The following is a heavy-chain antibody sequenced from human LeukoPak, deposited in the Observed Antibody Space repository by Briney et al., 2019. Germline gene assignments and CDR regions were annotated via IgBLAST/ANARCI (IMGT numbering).Heavy chain of an antibody. CDR2: ISSSSSYI. Sequence: GGSLRLSCAASGFTFSSYSMNWVRQAPGKGLEWVSSISSSSSYIYYADSVKGRFTISRDNSKNTLYLQMNSLRAEDTAVYYCAKDSFAAYFRDWGQGTLVTVSS. CDR3: AKDSFAAYFRD. J-gene: IGHJ1*01. CDR1: GFTFSSYS. V-gene: IGHV3-21*01. D-gene: IGHD2/OR15-2a*01.